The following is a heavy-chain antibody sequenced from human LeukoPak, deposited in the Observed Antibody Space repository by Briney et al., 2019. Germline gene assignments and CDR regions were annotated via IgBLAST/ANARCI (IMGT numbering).Heavy chain of an antibody. CDR3: ARSRLGLWLSVIDY. J-gene: IGHJ4*02. D-gene: IGHD3-9*01. Sequence: GRSLRLSCEASGFSFNLFSMYWIRQTPDKGREWLAVTSHDETTKLYADSVKGRFTISRDNSKNTVYLQMNSLKVDETAFYFCARSRLGLWLSVIDYWGQGTLVTVSA. V-gene: IGHV3-30*04. CDR1: GFSFNLFS. CDR2: TSHDETTK.